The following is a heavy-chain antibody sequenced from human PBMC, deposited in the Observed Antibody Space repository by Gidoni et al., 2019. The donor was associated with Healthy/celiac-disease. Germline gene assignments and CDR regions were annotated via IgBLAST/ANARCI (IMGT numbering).Heavy chain of an antibody. J-gene: IGHJ6*02. D-gene: IGHD3-10*01. CDR3: ARDRSMVRGSYGMDV. CDR1: GFTFSSDG. CDR2: IWYDGSNK. Sequence: QVQLVESGGGVVQPGRSLRLSCAASGFTFSSDGMHWVRQAPGKGLEWVAVIWYDGSNKYYADSVKGRFTISRDNSKNTLYLQMNSLRAEDTAVYYCARDRSMVRGSYGMDVWGQGTTVTVSS. V-gene: IGHV3-33*01.